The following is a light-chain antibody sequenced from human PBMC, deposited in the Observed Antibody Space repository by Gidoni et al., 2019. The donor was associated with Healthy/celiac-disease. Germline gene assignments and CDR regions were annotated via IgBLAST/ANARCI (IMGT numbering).Light chain of an antibody. CDR1: QSVSSY. CDR2: DAS. V-gene: IGKV3-11*01. CDR3: QQRSNWPLT. J-gene: IGKJ4*01. Sequence: DIVLTQSPATLSLSPGERATLTCRASQSVSSYLAWYPQKPGQAPKLLIYDASNRATGIPARFSGSGSGTDFTLTISSREPEDVAVYYCQQRSNWPLTFGGGTKVEIK.